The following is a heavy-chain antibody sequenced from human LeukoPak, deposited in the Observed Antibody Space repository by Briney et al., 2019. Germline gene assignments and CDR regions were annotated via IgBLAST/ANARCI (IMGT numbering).Heavy chain of an antibody. CDR3: ARSTNCDY. CDR2: IYTSGST. V-gene: IGHV4-61*02. J-gene: IGHJ4*02. Sequence: SQTPSLTCTVSGGSISSSSYYWSWIRQPAGKGLEWIGRIYTSGSTNYNPSLKSRVTISVDTSKNQFSLKLSSVTAADTAVYYCARSTNCDYWGQGTLVTVSS. D-gene: IGHD1-1*01. CDR1: GGSISSSSYY.